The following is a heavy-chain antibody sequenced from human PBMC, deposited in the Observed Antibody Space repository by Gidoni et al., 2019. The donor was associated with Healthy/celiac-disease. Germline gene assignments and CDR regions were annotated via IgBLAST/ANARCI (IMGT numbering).Heavy chain of an antibody. Sequence: EVQLVESVGCLVQPGGSLRLSCAASGFTFSSYWMSWVCQAPGKGMEWVANIKKDGSEKYYVDYVKCRFTISRDNAKNSLYLQMNSLRAEDTAVYYCERDNIRNYDSIGYDYWGQGTLVTVSS. V-gene: IGHV3-7*03. CDR1: GFTFSSYW. D-gene: IGHD3-22*01. CDR2: IKKDGSEK. J-gene: IGHJ4*02. CDR3: ERDNIRNYDSIGYDY.